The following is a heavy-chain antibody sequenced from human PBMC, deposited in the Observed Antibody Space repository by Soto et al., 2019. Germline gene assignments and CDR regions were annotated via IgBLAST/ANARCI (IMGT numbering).Heavy chain of an antibody. D-gene: IGHD2-2*01. V-gene: IGHV5-51*01. Sequence: LKISCTGIGYSFTSYWIGWVRQMPGKALEWMGIIYPGDSETRYSPSFQGQVTISVDKSITTAYLQWTSLQASDTAVYYCARGYCTTTICDPWSDPWGQGTLVTVSS. CDR3: ARGYCTTTICDPWSDP. CDR2: IYPGDSET. J-gene: IGHJ5*02. CDR1: GYSFTSYW.